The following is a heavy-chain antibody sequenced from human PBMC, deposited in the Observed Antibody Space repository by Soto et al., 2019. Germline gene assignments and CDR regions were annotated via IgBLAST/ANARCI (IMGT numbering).Heavy chain of an antibody. Sequence: PGGSLRLSCAASGFTFSNYEMNWVRQAPGKGLEWVSYISSSGSTVYYADSVKGRFTISRDNAKNSLYLQMNSLRAEDTAVYYCASPATSYDFWSGYYQRGYYYGMDVWGQGTTVTVSS. V-gene: IGHV3-48*03. CDR1: GFTFSNYE. CDR3: ASPATSYDFWSGYYQRGYYYGMDV. J-gene: IGHJ6*02. D-gene: IGHD3-3*01. CDR2: ISSSGSTV.